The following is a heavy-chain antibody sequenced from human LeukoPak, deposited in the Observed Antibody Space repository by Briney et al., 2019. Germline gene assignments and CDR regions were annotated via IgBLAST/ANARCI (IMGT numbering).Heavy chain of an antibody. CDR3: ARAAAKFDP. D-gene: IGHD6-13*01. CDR1: GFTFSSYS. V-gene: IGHV3-48*01. Sequence: GGSLRLSXAASGFTFSSYSMNWVRQAPGKGLEWVSYISSSSSTIYYADSAKGRFTISRDNAKNSLYLQMNSLRAEDTAVYYCARAAAKFDPWGQGTLVTVSS. J-gene: IGHJ5*02. CDR2: ISSSSSTI.